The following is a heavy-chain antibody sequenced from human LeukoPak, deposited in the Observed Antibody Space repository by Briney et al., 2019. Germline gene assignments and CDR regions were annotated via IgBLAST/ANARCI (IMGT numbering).Heavy chain of an antibody. Sequence: KAGGSLRLSCAASGFTFSDYYMSWIRQAPGKGLEWVSYISSSGSTIYYADSVKGRFTISRDNAKNSLYLQMNSLRAEDTAVYYCARDKVTTDAFDIWGQGTMVTVSS. CDR3: ARDKVTTDAFDI. CDR1: GFTFSDYY. V-gene: IGHV3-11*04. CDR2: ISSSGSTI. D-gene: IGHD4-17*01. J-gene: IGHJ3*02.